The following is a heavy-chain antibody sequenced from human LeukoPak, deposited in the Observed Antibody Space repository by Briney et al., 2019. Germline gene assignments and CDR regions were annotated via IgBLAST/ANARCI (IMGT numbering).Heavy chain of an antibody. CDR2: INHSGST. D-gene: IGHD1-1*01. Sequence: PSETLSLTCAVYGGSFSGYYWSWIRQPPGKGLEWIGEINHSGSTNYNPSLKSRVTISVDTSKNQFSLRLSSVTAADTAVYYCARDPGRGTGTDYYYYYYMDVWGKGTTVTVSS. CDR3: ARDPGRGTGTDYYYYYYMDV. V-gene: IGHV4-34*01. CDR1: GGSFSGYY. J-gene: IGHJ6*03.